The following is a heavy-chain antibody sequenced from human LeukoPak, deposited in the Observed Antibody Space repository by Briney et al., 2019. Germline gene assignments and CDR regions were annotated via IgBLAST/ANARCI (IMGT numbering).Heavy chain of an antibody. CDR2: ISSSSSTI. V-gene: IGHV3-48*01. J-gene: IGHJ4*02. CDR1: GFTFSSYN. D-gene: IGHD4-23*01. Sequence: PGGSLRLSCAASGFTFSSYNMNWLRQAPGKGLEWVSYISSSSSTIYYADSVKGRFTISRDNAKNSLYLQMNSLRAEDTAVYYCAREDGGNCDYWGQGTLVTVSS. CDR3: AREDGGNCDY.